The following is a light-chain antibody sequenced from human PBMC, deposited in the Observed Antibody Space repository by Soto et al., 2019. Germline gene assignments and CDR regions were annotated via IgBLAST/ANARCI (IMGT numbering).Light chain of an antibody. CDR3: QPCGNTLPP. V-gene: IGKV3-20*01. J-gene: IGKJ1*01. Sequence: EVVLTQSPGTLSLSPGERATLSCRASQSVSSSYLAWYQQKPGQAPRLLIYGASNRATGIPDRFSGSGSGADFTLTVSRLEPEDFAVYSCQPCGNTLPPFGEGTMVDIK. CDR2: GAS. CDR1: QSVSSSY.